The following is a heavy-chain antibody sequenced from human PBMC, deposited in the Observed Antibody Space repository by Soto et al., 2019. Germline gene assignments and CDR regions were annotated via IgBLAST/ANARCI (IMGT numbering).Heavy chain of an antibody. CDR3: ASDLIADLDAFDI. CDR2: INAGNGNT. Sequence: AKVSCEASGYTFTSYAMHWVRQAPGQRLEWMGWINAGNGNTKYSQKFQGRVTITRDTSASTAYMELSSLRSEDTAVYYCASDLIADLDAFDIWGQGTMVTVSS. V-gene: IGHV1-3*01. D-gene: IGHD6-13*01. J-gene: IGHJ3*02. CDR1: GYTFTSYA.